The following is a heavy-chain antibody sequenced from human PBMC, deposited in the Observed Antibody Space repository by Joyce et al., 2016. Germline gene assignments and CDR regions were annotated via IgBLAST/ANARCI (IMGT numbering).Heavy chain of an antibody. CDR2: IISSSKNI. Sequence: EVQLVESGGGLVKPGGSLRLSCSASGFTFSSYTMHWVRQDPGKGLEWVSSIISSSKNIYYADSVKGRFTIARDNAKNSLFLQMNSRRVEDTAVYYCAKVGSGWYELANWGQGTLVTVSS. CDR1: GFTFSSYT. J-gene: IGHJ4*02. D-gene: IGHD6-19*01. CDR3: AKVGSGWYELAN. V-gene: IGHV3-21*01.